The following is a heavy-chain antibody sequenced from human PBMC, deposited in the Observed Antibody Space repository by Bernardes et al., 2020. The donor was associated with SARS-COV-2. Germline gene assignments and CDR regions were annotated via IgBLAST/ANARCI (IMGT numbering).Heavy chain of an antibody. Sequence: GGSLRLSCAAFGFIFSDYYMSWLRQAPGKGLEWVSYISSSGSTIYYADSVKGRFTISRDNAKNSLYLHMNSLRAEDTAVYYCARSFGLFREINDYWGQGTLVTVSS. CDR2: ISSSGSTI. CDR3: ARSFGLFREINDY. J-gene: IGHJ4*02. CDR1: GFIFSDYY. V-gene: IGHV3-11*01. D-gene: IGHD3-10*02.